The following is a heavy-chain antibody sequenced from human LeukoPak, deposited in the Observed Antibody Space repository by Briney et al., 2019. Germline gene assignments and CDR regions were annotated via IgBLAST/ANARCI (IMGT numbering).Heavy chain of an antibody. J-gene: IGHJ4*02. CDR3: AKAGHYGSGSYYSDY. D-gene: IGHD3-10*01. CDR1: GFIFSSYA. Sequence: GGSLRLSCAASGFIFSSYAMTWVRQAPGRGLEWLSTISGSGTTTYYVDSVKGRFTVSKDNSKNTLYLQMSSLRAGDTAVYYCAKAGHYGSGSYYSDYWGRGTLVTVSP. CDR2: ISGSGTTT. V-gene: IGHV3-23*01.